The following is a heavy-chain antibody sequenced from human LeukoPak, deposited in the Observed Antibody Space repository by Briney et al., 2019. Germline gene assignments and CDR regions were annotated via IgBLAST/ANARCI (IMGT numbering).Heavy chain of an antibody. J-gene: IGHJ3*02. V-gene: IGHV3-30*18. CDR3: AKEDGDYAPYDAFDM. CDR2: ISYDGSNK. Sequence: GGSLRLSCAASGFTFSSYGMHWVRQAPGKGLEWVAVISYDGSNKYYADSVKGRFTISRDNSKNVLYLQMNSLRAEDTAVYYCAKEDGDYAPYDAFDMWGQGTMVTVSS. CDR1: GFTFSSYG. D-gene: IGHD4-17*01.